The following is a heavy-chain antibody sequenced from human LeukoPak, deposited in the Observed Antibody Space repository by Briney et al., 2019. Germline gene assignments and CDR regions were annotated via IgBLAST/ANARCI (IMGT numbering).Heavy chain of an antibody. CDR3: AKDASAYCGGDCYSGDAFDI. CDR1: GFTFSSYG. V-gene: IGHV3-30*02. CDR2: IWYGGSNK. J-gene: IGHJ3*02. D-gene: IGHD2-21*01. Sequence: QPGGSLRLSCAASGFTFSSYGMHWVRQAPGKGLEWVAVIWYGGSNKYYADSVKGRFTISRDNSKNTLYLQMNSLRAEDTAVYYCAKDASAYCGGDCYSGDAFDIWGQGTMVTVSS.